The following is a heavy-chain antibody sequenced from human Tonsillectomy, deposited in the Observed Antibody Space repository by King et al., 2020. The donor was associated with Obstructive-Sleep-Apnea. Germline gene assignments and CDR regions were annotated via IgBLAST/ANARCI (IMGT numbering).Heavy chain of an antibody. CDR2: ICYSGST. CDR3: ARDGPVLRYFDWLPLAAFDI. J-gene: IGHJ3*02. Sequence: QLQESGPGLVKPSQTLSLTCTFSGGSISSGDYYWGWIRQPPGKGLGWIGYICYSGSTYDNPSLQSRVTISVDTSKNQFSLKLSSVTAADTAVYYCARDGPVLRYFDWLPLAAFDIWGQGTMVTVSS. D-gene: IGHD3-9*01. V-gene: IGHV4-30-4*01. CDR1: GGSISSGDYY.